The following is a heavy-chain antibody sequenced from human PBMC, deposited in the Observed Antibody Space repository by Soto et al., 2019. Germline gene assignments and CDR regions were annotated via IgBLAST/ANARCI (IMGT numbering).Heavy chain of an antibody. CDR1: GFTFSSYA. CDR3: ATGYSIGWYYFDY. CDR2: ISGSGGST. Sequence: EVQLLESGGGLVQPGGSLRLSCAASGFTFSSYAMSWVRQAPGKGLEWVSAISGSGGSTYHADSVKGRFTISRDNSKNTLSLQMSSLRGEDTAVYYCATGYSIGWYYFDYWGQGTLVTVSS. V-gene: IGHV3-23*01. J-gene: IGHJ4*02. D-gene: IGHD6-19*01.